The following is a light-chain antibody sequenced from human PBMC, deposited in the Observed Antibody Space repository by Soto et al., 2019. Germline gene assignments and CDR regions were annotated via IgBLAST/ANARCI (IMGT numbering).Light chain of an antibody. CDR2: GDS. V-gene: IGLV1-40*01. CDR1: SSNIGAGYD. J-gene: IGLJ1*01. Sequence: QSVLTQPPSVSGAPGQRVTISCTGGSSNIGAGYDVHWYQQLPGTAPKLLISGDSNRPSGVPDRLSGSKSGTSASLAITGLQAEDEADYYCQSYDSSLSGYVVGTGTKLTVL. CDR3: QSYDSSLSGYV.